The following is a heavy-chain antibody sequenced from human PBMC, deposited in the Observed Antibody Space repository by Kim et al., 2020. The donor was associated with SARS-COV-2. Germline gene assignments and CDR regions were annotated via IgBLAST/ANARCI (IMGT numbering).Heavy chain of an antibody. Sequence: GGSLRLSCAASGFTFSSYAMHWVRQAPGKGLEYVSAISSNGGSTYYANSVKGRFTISRDNSKNTLYLQMGSLRAEDMAVYYCARDGMSYGPYGMDVWGQGTTVTVSS. CDR3: ARDGMSYGPYGMDV. J-gene: IGHJ6*02. CDR2: ISSNGGST. D-gene: IGHD5-18*01. CDR1: GFTFSSYA. V-gene: IGHV3-64*01.